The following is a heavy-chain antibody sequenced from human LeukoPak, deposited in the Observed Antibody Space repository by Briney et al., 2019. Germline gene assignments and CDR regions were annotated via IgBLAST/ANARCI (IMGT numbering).Heavy chain of an antibody. J-gene: IGHJ5*02. V-gene: IGHV1-18*01. Sequence: ASVKVSCKASGYTFISYGISWVRQAPGQGLEWMGWISTYNGNTNYAQRLQGRVTMTTDTSTTTAYMELRSLRSDDTAVYYCARGGIAADNWFDPWGQGTLVTVSS. CDR1: GYTFISYG. CDR3: ARGGIAADNWFDP. D-gene: IGHD6-25*01. CDR2: ISTYNGNT.